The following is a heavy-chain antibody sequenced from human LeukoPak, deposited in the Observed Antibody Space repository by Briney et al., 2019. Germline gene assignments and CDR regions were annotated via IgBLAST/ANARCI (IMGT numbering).Heavy chain of an antibody. V-gene: IGHV4-34*01. CDR2: INHSGST. CDR1: GGSFSGYY. CDR3: ARGLSCSGGSCYSSPFDY. D-gene: IGHD2-15*01. J-gene: IGHJ4*02. Sequence: KASETLSLTCAVYGGSFSGYYWSWIRQPPGKGLEWIGEINHSGSTNYNPSLKSRVTISVDTSKNQFSLKLSSVTAADTAVYYCARGLSCSGGSCYSSPFDYWGQGTLVTVSS.